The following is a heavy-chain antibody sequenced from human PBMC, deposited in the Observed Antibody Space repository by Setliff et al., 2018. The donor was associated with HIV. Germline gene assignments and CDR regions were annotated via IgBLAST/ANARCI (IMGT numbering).Heavy chain of an antibody. J-gene: IGHJ4*02. V-gene: IGHV1-69*10. Sequence: SVKVSCKASGGTFISFAISWVRQAPGQGLEWMGGIIPILGLTNYAQKFQGRVTITADTSSSTAYMELNSLRSEDTAVNYCASPRDSGSWYSSFGYWGQGTLVTVSS. CDR3: ASPRDSGSWYSSFGY. CDR1: GGTFISFA. CDR2: IIPILGLT. D-gene: IGHD6-13*01.